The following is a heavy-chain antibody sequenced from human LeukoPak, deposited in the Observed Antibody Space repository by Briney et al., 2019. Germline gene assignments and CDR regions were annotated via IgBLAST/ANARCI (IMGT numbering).Heavy chain of an antibody. D-gene: IGHD3-10*01. CDR3: ARGGNRFGGFYFDY. CDR1: ADSLSSGDHY. V-gene: IGHV4-31*03. J-gene: IGHJ4*02. CDR2: IHHSGRS. Sequence: SETLSLTCTVSADSLSSGDHYWARIRQLPGKGLESICFIHHSGRSRHNPSLKDRVAISVDTSRKQFARKLSSVTAADTAVYYGARGGNRFGGFYFDYWGQGIQVIVSS.